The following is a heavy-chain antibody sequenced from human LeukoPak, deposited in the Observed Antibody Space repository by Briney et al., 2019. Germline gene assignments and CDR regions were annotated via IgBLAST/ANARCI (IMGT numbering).Heavy chain of an antibody. V-gene: IGHV3-53*04. CDR3: ARGGTPGYSSGRIDY. CDR2: IYSAGNT. J-gene: IGHJ4*02. Sequence: GGSLRLSCAASGFTVSINYMSWVRQAPGKGLEGVSVIYSAGNTYYEDSVKGRFTISRHNSENTLYLHMNSLRVEDTAVYFCARGGTPGYSSGRIDYWGQGTLVTVSS. CDR1: GFTVSINY. D-gene: IGHD6-19*01.